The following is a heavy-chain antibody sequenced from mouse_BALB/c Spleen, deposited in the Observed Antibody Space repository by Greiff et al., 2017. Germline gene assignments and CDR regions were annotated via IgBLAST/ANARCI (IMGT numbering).Heavy chain of an antibody. CDR2: INPSSGYT. V-gene: IGHV1-4*02. CDR1: GYTFTSYT. CDR3: ARPNYYGSSYYFDY. D-gene: IGHD1-1*01. J-gene: IGHJ2*01. Sequence: VQLQQSAAELARPGASVKMSCKASGYTFTSYTMHWVKQRPGQGLEWIGYINPSSGYTEYNQKFKDKTTLTADKSSSTAYMQLSSLTSEDSAVYYCARPNYYGSSYYFDYWGQGTTLTVSS.